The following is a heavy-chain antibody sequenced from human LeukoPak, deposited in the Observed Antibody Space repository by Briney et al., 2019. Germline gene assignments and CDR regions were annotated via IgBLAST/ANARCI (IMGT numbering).Heavy chain of an antibody. Sequence: GGSLRLSCAASGFTFSDYYMSWLRQAPGKGLEWVSYITSSGSTTYYADSVKGRFTISRDNAKNSLYLQMNSLRAEDTAVYYCATDGSSSWYYDYWGQGTLVTVSS. V-gene: IGHV3-11*04. CDR2: ITSSGSTT. J-gene: IGHJ4*02. D-gene: IGHD6-13*01. CDR1: GFTFSDYY. CDR3: ATDGSSSWYYDY.